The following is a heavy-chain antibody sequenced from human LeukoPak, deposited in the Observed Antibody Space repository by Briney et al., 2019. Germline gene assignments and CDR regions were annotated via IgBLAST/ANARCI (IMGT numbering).Heavy chain of an antibody. CDR1: GGSISSYY. J-gene: IGHJ5*02. CDR2: IYYSGST. V-gene: IGHV4-59*01. Sequence: SETLSLTCTVSGGSISSYYWSWIRQPPGKGLEWIGYIYYSGSTNYNPSLKSRVTISVDTSKNQFSLKLSSVTAADTAVYYCARADSSGWSINPGSWGQGTLVTVSS. CDR3: ARADSSGWSINPGS. D-gene: IGHD6-19*01.